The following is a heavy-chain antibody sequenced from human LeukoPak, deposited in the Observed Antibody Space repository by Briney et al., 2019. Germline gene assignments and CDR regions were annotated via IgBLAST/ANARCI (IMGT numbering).Heavy chain of an antibody. J-gene: IGHJ4*02. V-gene: IGHV4-39*01. CDR2: IYYSGST. Sequence: PSETLSLTCTVSGGSISSSSYYWGWIRQPPGKGLEWIGSIYYSGSTYYNPSLKSRVTISVDTSKNQFSLKLSSVTAADTAVYYSARPGLRFLEWSYYFDYWGQGTLVTVSS. CDR3: ARPGLRFLEWSYYFDY. D-gene: IGHD3-3*01. CDR1: GGSISSSSYY.